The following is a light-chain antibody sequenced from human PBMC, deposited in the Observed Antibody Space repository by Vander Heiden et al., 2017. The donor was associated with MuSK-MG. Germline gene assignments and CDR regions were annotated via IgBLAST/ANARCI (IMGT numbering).Light chain of an antibody. Sequence: QSVLTQPASASGPPGQRVTLSCSGSSSNIGSIPVNCYQQVPGTAPKLLIFLNDQRPSGVPDRFSSSKSGTSASLAISGLQSDDEADYYCTAWDDTLNGQVVFGGGTKLTVL. V-gene: IGLV1-44*01. CDR3: TAWDDTLNGQVV. J-gene: IGLJ2*01. CDR2: LND. CDR1: SSNIGSIP.